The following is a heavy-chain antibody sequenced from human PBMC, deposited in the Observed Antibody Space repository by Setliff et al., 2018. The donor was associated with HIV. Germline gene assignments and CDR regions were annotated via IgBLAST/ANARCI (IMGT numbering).Heavy chain of an antibody. Sequence: GASVKVSCKASGYTFTSYAMHWVRQAPGQRLEWMGWINAGTGNTKYSQNFQGRVTFSRDTSASTAYMELSSLRAEDTAVYYCARSRAAGFDYWGQGTLVTVSS. CDR3: ARSRAAGFDY. J-gene: IGHJ4*02. V-gene: IGHV1-3*01. D-gene: IGHD6-13*01. CDR1: GYTFTSYA. CDR2: INAGTGNT.